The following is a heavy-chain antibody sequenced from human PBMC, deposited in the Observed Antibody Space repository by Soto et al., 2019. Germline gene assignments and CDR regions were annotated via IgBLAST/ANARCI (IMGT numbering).Heavy chain of an antibody. CDR3: AREPRFPNPYGMDV. V-gene: IGHV4-31*03. J-gene: IGHJ6*02. CDR1: GGSISSGGYY. CDR2: IYYSGST. Sequence: SETLSLTCTVSGGSISSGGYYWSWIRQHPGKGLEWIGYIYYSGSTYYNPSLKSRVTISVDTSKNQFSLKLSSVTAADTAVYYCAREPRFPNPYGMDVWGQGXTVTVYS. D-gene: IGHD3-16*01.